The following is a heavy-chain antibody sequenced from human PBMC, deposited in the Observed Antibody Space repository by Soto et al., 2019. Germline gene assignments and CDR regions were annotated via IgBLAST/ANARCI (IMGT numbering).Heavy chain of an antibody. J-gene: IGHJ4*02. Sequence: EVQLVESGGGLVKPGGSLRLSCAASGFTFSSYSMNWVRQAPGKGLEWVSSISGSSSYIYYADSVKGRFTISRDNAKNSLYLQMNSLRAEDTAVYYCASLAYSNYFDYWGQGTLVTVSS. V-gene: IGHV3-21*01. CDR2: ISGSSSYI. D-gene: IGHD4-4*01. CDR3: ASLAYSNYFDY. CDR1: GFTFSSYS.